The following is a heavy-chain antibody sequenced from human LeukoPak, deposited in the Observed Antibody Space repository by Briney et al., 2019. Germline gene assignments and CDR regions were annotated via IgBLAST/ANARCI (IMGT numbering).Heavy chain of an antibody. CDR3: ARHGNIVILPITSKAFDV. V-gene: IGHV4-39*01. CDR1: GFTFSSYSMN. CDR2: IYYSGDA. J-gene: IGHJ3*01. D-gene: IGHD2/OR15-2a*01. Sequence: GSLRLSCAASGFTFSSYSMNWVRQPPGKGLEWIASIYYSGDAYYNPSLKSRVSTSVDTSKSQFSLRLSSVTAADTAVYYCARHGNIVILPITSKAFDVWGQGTTVTVSS.